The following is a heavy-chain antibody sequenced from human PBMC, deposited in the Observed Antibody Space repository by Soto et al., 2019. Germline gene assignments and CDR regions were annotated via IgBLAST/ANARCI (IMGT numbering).Heavy chain of an antibody. D-gene: IGHD3-22*01. CDR1: GGTFSSYA. CDR3: ARVGPYYYDSRRDLNWFDP. Sequence: QVQLVQSGAEVKKPGSSVKVSCKASGGTFSSYAISWVRQAPGQGLEWMGGIIPIFGTANYAQKFQGRVTITADESTSTAYMELSNLRSEDTAVYYCARVGPYYYDSRRDLNWFDPWGQGTLVTVSS. CDR2: IIPIFGTA. V-gene: IGHV1-69*01. J-gene: IGHJ5*02.